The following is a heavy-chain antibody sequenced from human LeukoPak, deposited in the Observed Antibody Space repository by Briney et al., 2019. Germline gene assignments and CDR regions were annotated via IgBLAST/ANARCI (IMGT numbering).Heavy chain of an antibody. J-gene: IGHJ5*01. V-gene: IGHV5-51*01. D-gene: IGHD3-22*01. Sequence: GESLKISCKGSGFNFTAYWIAWVRHMPGKGLEWMGISHPINSDTKYSPSCQGQVTISADKSSSTAYLQWNSLKASDTAMYYCARHQYYYDSSGNYGWLDSWGQGTLVTVSS. CDR3: ARHQYYYDSSGNYGWLDS. CDR1: GFNFTAYW. CDR2: SHPINSDT.